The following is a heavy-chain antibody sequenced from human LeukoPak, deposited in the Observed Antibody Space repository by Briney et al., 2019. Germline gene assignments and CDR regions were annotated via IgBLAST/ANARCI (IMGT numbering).Heavy chain of an antibody. CDR3: ARFGLRRLDY. Sequence: PSETLSLTCTVSGGSISSGGYYWSWIRQPPGKGLEWIGEIDHSGSTNYNPSLKSRVTISVDTSKNQFSLKLSSVTAADTAVYYCARFGLRRLDYWGQGTLVTVSS. J-gene: IGHJ4*02. CDR2: IDHSGST. V-gene: IGHV4-39*07. D-gene: IGHD5/OR15-5a*01. CDR1: GGSISSGGYY.